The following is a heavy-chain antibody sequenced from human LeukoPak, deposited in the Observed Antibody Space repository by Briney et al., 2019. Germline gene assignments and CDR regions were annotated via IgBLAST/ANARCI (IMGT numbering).Heavy chain of an antibody. V-gene: IGHV4-39*01. D-gene: IGHD6-6*01. CDR2: IYYSGST. CDR1: GGSISSSSYY. J-gene: IGHJ4*02. CDR3: ATLSSSRFDY. Sequence: PSETLSLTCTVSGGSISSSSYYWGWIRQPPGKGLEWIGSIYYSGSTYYNPSLKSRVTISVDTSKNQFSLKLSFVTAADTAVYYCATLSSSRFDYWGQGTLVTVSS.